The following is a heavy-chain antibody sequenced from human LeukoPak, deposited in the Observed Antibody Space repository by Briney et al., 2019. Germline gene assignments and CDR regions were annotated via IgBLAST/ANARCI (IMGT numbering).Heavy chain of an antibody. J-gene: IGHJ5*02. D-gene: IGHD3-10*01. CDR1: GGSISSGTYY. CDR3: ARWNGSGSYGGFDP. CDR2: IFYSGST. Sequence: SETLSLTCTVSGGSISSGTYYWGWIRQPPGKGLEWIGSIFYSGSTFYNPSLKSRVTISEDTSKNQFSLKLSSVTAADTAVYYCARWNGSGSYGGFDPWGQGTLVTVSS. V-gene: IGHV4-39*01.